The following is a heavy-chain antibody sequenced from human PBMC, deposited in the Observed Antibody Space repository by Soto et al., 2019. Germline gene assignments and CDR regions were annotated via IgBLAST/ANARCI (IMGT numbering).Heavy chain of an antibody. CDR3: AKVSRSSTYFDYFDY. Sequence: VGSLRLACAASGFTFSSYAMSWVRQAPGKGLEWVSAISGSGGSTYYADSVKGRFTISRDNSKNTLYLQMNSLRAEDTAVYYCAKVSRSSTYFDYFDYWGQGTLVTVSS. J-gene: IGHJ4*02. CDR2: ISGSGGST. D-gene: IGHD2-2*01. V-gene: IGHV3-23*01. CDR1: GFTFSSYA.